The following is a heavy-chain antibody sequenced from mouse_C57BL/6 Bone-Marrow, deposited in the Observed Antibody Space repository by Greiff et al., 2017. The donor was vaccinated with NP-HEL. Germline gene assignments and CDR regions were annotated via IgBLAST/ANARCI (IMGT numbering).Heavy chain of an antibody. J-gene: IGHJ3*01. CDR1: GFTFSDYY. Sequence: EVKLMESGGGLVQPGGSLKLSCAASGFTFSDYYMYWVRQTPEKRLEWVAYISNGGGSTYYPDTVKGRFTISRDNAKNTLYLQMSRLKSEDTAMYYCARHGGGAYWGQGTLVTVSA. V-gene: IGHV5-12*01. CDR2: ISNGGGST. CDR3: ARHGGGAY.